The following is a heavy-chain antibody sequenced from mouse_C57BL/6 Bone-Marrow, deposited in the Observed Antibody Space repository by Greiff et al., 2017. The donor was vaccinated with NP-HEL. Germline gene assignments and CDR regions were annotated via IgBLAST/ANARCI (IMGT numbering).Heavy chain of an antibody. Sequence: VKLMESGAELVKPGASVKISCKASGYAFSSYWMNWVKQRPGKGLEWIGQIYPGDGDTNYNGKFKGKATLTADKSSSTAYMQLSSLTSEDSAVYFCARSALLRYAWFAYWGQGTLVTVSA. V-gene: IGHV1-80*01. CDR3: ARSALLRYAWFAY. CDR2: IYPGDGDT. J-gene: IGHJ3*01. CDR1: GYAFSSYW. D-gene: IGHD1-1*01.